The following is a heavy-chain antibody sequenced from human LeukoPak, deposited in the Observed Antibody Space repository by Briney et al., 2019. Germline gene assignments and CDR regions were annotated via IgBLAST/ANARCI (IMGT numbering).Heavy chain of an antibody. CDR1: GFTFSSYG. D-gene: IGHD6-13*01. Sequence: GGSLRFSCAAPGFTFSSYGMSWVRQAPGKGLEWVSSVSSSGTKAYYADSVKGRFTISRDNSKNTLYLQMDNLRVEDTAQYHCARASAGPEYSNSWRFGHNWFDPWGQGTLVIVS. CDR2: VSSSGTKA. V-gene: IGHV3-23*01. J-gene: IGHJ5*02. CDR3: ARASAGPEYSNSWRFGHNWFDP.